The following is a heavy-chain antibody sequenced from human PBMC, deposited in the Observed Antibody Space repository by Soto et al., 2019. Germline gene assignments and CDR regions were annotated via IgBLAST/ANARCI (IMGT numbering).Heavy chain of an antibody. CDR1: GGSISSYY. CDR2: VYYSGST. J-gene: IGHJ4*02. CDR3: ARGRGYCSGGSCLDFEH. D-gene: IGHD2-15*01. Sequence: PSETLSLTCTVSGGSISSYYWSWIRQPPGKGLEGIGYVYYSGSTNYNPSLKSRVTISVATSKNQFSLKLSSVTAADTAVYYCARGRGYCSGGSCLDFEHWGQGSLVTV. V-gene: IGHV4-59*01.